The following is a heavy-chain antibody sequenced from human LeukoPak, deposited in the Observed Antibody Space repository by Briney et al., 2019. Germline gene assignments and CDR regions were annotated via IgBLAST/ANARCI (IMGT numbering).Heavy chain of an antibody. J-gene: IGHJ4*02. CDR1: GYSFTDYY. D-gene: IGHD2-21*02. V-gene: IGHV1-2*02. Sequence: GASVKVSCKTSGYSFTDYYMHWVRQAPGQGLEWMGWINPNSGGTSSAQKFQGRVTMTRDTSITTVYMEVSWLTSDDTAVYYCARDLFVTKGIDFWGQGTLVTVPS. CDR3: ARDLFVTKGIDF. CDR2: INPNSGGT.